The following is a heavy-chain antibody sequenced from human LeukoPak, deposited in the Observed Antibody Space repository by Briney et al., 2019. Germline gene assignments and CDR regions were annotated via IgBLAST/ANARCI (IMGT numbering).Heavy chain of an antibody. CDR2: ISYDANVK. Sequence: GVTLRLSCAASGFTFSNYAIHWVRQAPGKGLEWVAFISYDANVKYYAASVKGRFTLSRDNSKNTLYLQMNNLRAEDTAVYYCTRDLSTHYSIDYWGQGALVIVSS. J-gene: IGHJ4*02. D-gene: IGHD6-13*01. V-gene: IGHV3-30*04. CDR3: TRDLSTHYSIDY. CDR1: GFTFSNYA.